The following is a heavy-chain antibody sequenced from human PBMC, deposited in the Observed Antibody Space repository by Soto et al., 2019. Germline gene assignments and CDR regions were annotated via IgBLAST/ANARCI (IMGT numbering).Heavy chain of an antibody. CDR1: GYTLTELS. Sequence: QVQLVQSGAEVKKPGASVKVSCKVSGYTLTELSMHWVRQAPGKGLEWMGGFDPEDGETVYAQKFQGRVTMTEDTSTDSAYMELSSLRSEDTAVYYCATIYSYGYGVDYWGQGTLVTVSS. CDR2: FDPEDGET. CDR3: ATIYSYGYGVDY. J-gene: IGHJ4*02. V-gene: IGHV1-24*01. D-gene: IGHD5-18*01.